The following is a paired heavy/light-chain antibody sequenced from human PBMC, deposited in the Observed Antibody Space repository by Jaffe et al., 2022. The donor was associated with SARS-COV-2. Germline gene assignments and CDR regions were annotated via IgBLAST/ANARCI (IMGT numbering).Light chain of an antibody. CDR3: QSADSSGTYEV. CDR2: KDS. V-gene: IGLV3-25*03. Sequence: SYELTQPPSVSVSPGQTARITCSGDALPKQYAYWYQQKPGQAPVLVIYKDSERPSGIPERFSGSSSGTTVTLTISGVQAEDEADYYCQSADSSGTYEVFGGGTKLTVL. CDR1: ALPKQY. J-gene: IGLJ2*01.
Heavy chain of an antibody. CDR1: GGTFSSYG. CDR2: IIPIFGTA. D-gene: IGHD2-21*02. CDR3: GRSREKTVVTPGVSDYYYMDV. J-gene: IGHJ6*03. V-gene: IGHV1-69*01. Sequence: QVQLVQSGAEVKKPGSSVKVSCKASGGTFSSYGISWVRQAPGQGLEWMGGIIPIFGTAKYAQKFQGRVTITADESTSTAYMELSSLRSEDTAVYYCGRSREKTVVTPGVSDYYYMDVWGKGTTVTVSS.